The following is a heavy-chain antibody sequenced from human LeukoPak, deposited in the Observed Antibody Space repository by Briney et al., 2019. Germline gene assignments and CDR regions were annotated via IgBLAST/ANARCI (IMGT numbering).Heavy chain of an antibody. CDR3: AIPPLSGTGSSRPLVGVDV. D-gene: IGHD3-10*01. CDR2: ISSISGSTT. J-gene: IGHJ6*02. Sequence: PGGSLRLSCAASGFTFSSYSMNWVRQAPGKGLEWISYISSISGSTTHYADSVKGRFTISRDNAKNSLYLQMNSLRAEDTAVYYCAIPPLSGTGSSRPLVGVDVWGQGTTVTVSS. CDR1: GFTFSSYS. V-gene: IGHV3-48*04.